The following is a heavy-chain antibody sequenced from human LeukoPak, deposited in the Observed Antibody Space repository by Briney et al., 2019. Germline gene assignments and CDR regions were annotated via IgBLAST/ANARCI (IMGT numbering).Heavy chain of an antibody. D-gene: IGHD3-10*01. V-gene: IGHV3-30-3*01. CDR2: ISYDGSNK. CDR3: ARDQGPLWFGEDWFDP. CDR1: GFTFSSYA. J-gene: IGHJ5*02. Sequence: GGSLRLSCAASGFTFSSYAMHWVRQAPGKGLEWVAVISYDGSNKYYADSVKGRFTISRDNSKNTLYLQMNSLRAEDTAVYYCARDQGPLWFGEDWFDPWGQGTLVTVSS.